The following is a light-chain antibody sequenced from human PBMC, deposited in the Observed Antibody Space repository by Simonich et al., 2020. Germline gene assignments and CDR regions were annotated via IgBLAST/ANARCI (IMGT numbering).Light chain of an antibody. CDR3: QQYYSTPPT. Sequence: DIVMTQSPDSLAVSLGERATINCKSSQSVLYSSNNKNYLAWYKQKPVQPPKLLIYWASTRESGVPDRFSGSGSGTDFTLTISSLQAEDVAVYYCQQYYSTPPTFGGGTKVEIK. J-gene: IGKJ4*01. CDR1: QSVLYSSNNKNY. CDR2: WAS. V-gene: IGKV4-1*01.